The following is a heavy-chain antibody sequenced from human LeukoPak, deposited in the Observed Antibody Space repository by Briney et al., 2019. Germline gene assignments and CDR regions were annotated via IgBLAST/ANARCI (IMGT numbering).Heavy chain of an antibody. V-gene: IGHV4-4*07. CDR1: GGSISSYY. J-gene: IGHJ4*02. Sequence: SETLSLTCTVSGGSISSYYWSWIRQPAGKGLEWIGRIYTSGSTNYNPSLKSRVTISLDTSNNHFSLKLTSVTAADTAVYYCARVGRGDHTWGSYSFDYWGQGTLVTVSS. D-gene: IGHD3-16*01. CDR3: ARVGRGDHTWGSYSFDY. CDR2: IYTSGST.